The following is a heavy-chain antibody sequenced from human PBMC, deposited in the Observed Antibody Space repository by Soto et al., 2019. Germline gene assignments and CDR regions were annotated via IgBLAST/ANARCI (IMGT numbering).Heavy chain of an antibody. CDR1: GGSVTNSSYY. J-gene: IGHJ4*02. Sequence: PSETLSLTCTVSGGSVTNSSYYWGWIRQSPGKGLEWIGSVYYRGRSYSKSSVKSRVTISVDTSKNRCSLSLNSVTASDTAVYFCVSQRTTVPTQAYFDYWGPGALVTVSS. V-gene: IGHV4-39*01. CDR3: VSQRTTVPTQAYFDY. CDR2: VYYRGRS. D-gene: IGHD4-17*01.